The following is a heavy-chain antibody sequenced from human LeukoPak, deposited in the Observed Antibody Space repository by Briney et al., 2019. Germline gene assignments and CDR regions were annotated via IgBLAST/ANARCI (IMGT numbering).Heavy chain of an antibody. CDR1: GYTFTGYY. J-gene: IGHJ4*02. D-gene: IGHD3-16*01. Sequence: ASVKVSCKASGYTFTGYYMHWVRQAPGQGLEWMGWINPNSGGTNYAQKFQGRVTMTRDTSISTAYMELSSLRSEDTAVYYCARLTSHFGYYFDYWGQGTLVTVSS. V-gene: IGHV1-2*02. CDR2: INPNSGGT. CDR3: ARLTSHFGYYFDY.